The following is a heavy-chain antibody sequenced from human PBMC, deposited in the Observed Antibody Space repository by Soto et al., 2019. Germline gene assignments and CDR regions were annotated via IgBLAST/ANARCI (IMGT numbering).Heavy chain of an antibody. J-gene: IGHJ5*02. CDR3: AREAPPYDWNWFDP. CDR1: GGSISSGSYY. Sequence: SETLSLTCTVSGGSISSGSYYWSWIRQPPGKGLEWIGYIYYSGSTNYNPSLKSRVTISVDTSKNQFSLKLSSVTAADTAVYYCAREAPPYDWNWFDPWGQGTLVNVSS. V-gene: IGHV4-61*01. CDR2: IYYSGST. D-gene: IGHD3-9*01.